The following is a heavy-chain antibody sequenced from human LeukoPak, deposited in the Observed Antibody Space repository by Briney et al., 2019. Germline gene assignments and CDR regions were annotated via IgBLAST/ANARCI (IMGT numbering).Heavy chain of an antibody. J-gene: IGHJ4*02. CDR3: ARGWLAETTVVTPYNY. CDR1: GGTFRSNA. CDR2: ITPIFGTA. D-gene: IGHD4-23*01. Sequence: SVKVSCKASGGTFRSNAISWVRQSPGQGLEWMGGITPIFGTANYAQKFQGRVTITAVESMSTAYMELSSLRSEDTAVYYCARGWLAETTVVTPYNYWGQGTLVTVSS. V-gene: IGHV1-69*13.